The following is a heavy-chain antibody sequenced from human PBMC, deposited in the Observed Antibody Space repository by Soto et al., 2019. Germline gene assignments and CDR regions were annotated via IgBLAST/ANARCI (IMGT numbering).Heavy chain of an antibody. CDR3: SRSPEVGVRGAS. J-gene: IGHJ5*02. CDR2: ITVGSSHI. CDR1: GFPFSAYN. Sequence: EVQLVESGGGLVKPGGSLRLSCTGSGFPFSAYNINWVRQAPGKGLEWVSSITVGSSHIYQPNSMKGRFTISRDDAKNSVYLQIDSLRHEDMALYYCSRSPEVGVRGASWGQGTPVTVSS. V-gene: IGHV3-21*01. D-gene: IGHD3-16*01.